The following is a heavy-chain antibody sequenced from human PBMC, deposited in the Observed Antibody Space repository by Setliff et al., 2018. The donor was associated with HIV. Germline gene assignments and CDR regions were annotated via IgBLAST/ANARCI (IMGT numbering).Heavy chain of an antibody. CDR3: AKEQVPAAIQFHYYYMDV. Sequence: PGGSLRLSCAASGFIFDDYAMHWARQVPGKGLEWVAFIRYDGSNKYYADSVKGRFTISRDNSKNTLYLQMNSLRAEDTAVYYCAKEQVPAAIQFHYYYMDVWGKGATVTVSS. CDR2: IRYDGSNK. D-gene: IGHD2-2*01. CDR1: GFIFDDYA. J-gene: IGHJ6*03. V-gene: IGHV3-30*02.